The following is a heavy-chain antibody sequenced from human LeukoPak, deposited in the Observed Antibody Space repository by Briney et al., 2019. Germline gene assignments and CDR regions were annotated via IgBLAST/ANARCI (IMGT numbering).Heavy chain of an antibody. CDR1: GYSSTSYW. V-gene: IGHV5-51*01. CDR2: IFPGDSDT. J-gene: IGHJ4*02. CDR3: SRSLSYYYDSSGFDY. Sequence: GESLQISCKGSGYSSTSYWIVWLRQMPGKGLEGMVIIFPGDSDTRYSPSFQGQVTISADKSISTAYLQWSSLKASDTAMYYCSRSLSYYYDSSGFDYWGQGTLVTVSS. D-gene: IGHD3-22*01.